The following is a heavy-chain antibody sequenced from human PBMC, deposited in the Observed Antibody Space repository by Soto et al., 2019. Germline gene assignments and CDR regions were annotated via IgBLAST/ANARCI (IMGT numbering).Heavy chain of an antibody. CDR2: IIPIFGTA. V-gene: IGHV1-69*06. CDR3: AREPATAKPEGVDF. J-gene: IGHJ4*02. CDR1: GGTFSSYA. Sequence: SVKVSCKASGGTFSSYAISWVRQAPGQGLEWMGGIIPIFGTANYAQKFQGRVTITADKSTSTAYMELSSLRSEDTAVYYCAREPATAKPEGVDFWGQGTLVTVSS. D-gene: IGHD1-1*01.